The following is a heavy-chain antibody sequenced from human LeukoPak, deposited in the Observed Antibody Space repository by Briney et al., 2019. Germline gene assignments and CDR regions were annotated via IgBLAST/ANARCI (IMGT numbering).Heavy chain of an antibody. CDR3: AREDSSGWYVFDD. V-gene: IGHV1-46*01. D-gene: IGHD6-19*01. CDR2: INPSGGST. J-gene: IGHJ4*02. CDR1: GYTFTSYY. Sequence: ASVKVSCKASGYTFTSYYMHWVRQAPGQGHEWMGIINPSGGSTSYAQKFQGRVTMTRDTSTSTVYMELSSLRAEDTAVYYCAREDSSGWYVFDDWGEGTLVTVSS.